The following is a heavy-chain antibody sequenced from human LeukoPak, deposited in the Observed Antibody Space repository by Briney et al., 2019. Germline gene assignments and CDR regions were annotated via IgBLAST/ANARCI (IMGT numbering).Heavy chain of an antibody. V-gene: IGHV4-59*01. Sequence: PSETLSLTCTVSGGSISSYYWSWIRQPPGKGLEWIGYIYYSGSTNYNPSLKSRVTISVDTSKNQFSLRLSSVTAADTAVYYCAREGEVDWYYYMDVWGKGTTVTISS. CDR3: AREGEVDWYYYMDV. J-gene: IGHJ6*03. CDR2: IYYSGST. CDR1: GGSISSYY. D-gene: IGHD3/OR15-3a*01.